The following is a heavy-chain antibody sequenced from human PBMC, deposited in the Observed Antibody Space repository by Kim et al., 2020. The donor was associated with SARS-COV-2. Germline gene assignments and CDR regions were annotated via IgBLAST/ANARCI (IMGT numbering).Heavy chain of an antibody. D-gene: IGHD4-17*01. Sequence: GGSLRLSCAASGFTFSSYGMLWVRQAPGKGLEWVAVISYDGSNKYYADSVKGRFTISRDNSKNTLYLQMNSLRAEDTAVYYCAKDRTTVTNLIDYWGQGTLVTVSS. CDR1: GFTFSSYG. CDR2: ISYDGSNK. CDR3: AKDRTTVTNLIDY. V-gene: IGHV3-30*18. J-gene: IGHJ4*02.